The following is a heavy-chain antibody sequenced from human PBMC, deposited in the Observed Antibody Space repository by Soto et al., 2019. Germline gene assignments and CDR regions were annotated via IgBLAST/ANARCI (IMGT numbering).Heavy chain of an antibody. CDR1: VGSITSGGYY. CDR2: VYSSGRT. V-gene: IGHV4-31*03. Sequence: QLQLQESGPGLVRPSQTLSLTCSVSVGSITSGGYYWGWIRQLPGKGLEWVAYVYSSGRTYYNPSLESRLSISLDTSKNQFSLILRSVTVADTAIYYCARDHKGFNKACEIWGQGAMVTVSS. J-gene: IGHJ3*02. CDR3: ARDHKGFNKACEI.